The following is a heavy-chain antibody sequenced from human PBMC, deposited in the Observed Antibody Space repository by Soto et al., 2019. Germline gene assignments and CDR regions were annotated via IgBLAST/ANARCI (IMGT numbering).Heavy chain of an antibody. CDR3: TRRGEGGSGLFMLDCIDP. Sequence: PSETLSLTCDVSGGSLYSSNWWTWVRQTPGKGLEWIGEIHHSGSTNYNPSLKSRVTISADKSKNQFFLNLASVTAADTAMYYCTRRGEGGSGLFMLDCIDPWGQGTQVTVSS. D-gene: IGHD3-16*01. J-gene: IGHJ5*02. V-gene: IGHV4-4*02. CDR1: GGSLYSSNW. CDR2: IHHSGST.